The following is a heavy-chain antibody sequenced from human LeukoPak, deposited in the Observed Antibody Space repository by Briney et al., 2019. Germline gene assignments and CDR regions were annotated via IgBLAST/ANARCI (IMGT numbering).Heavy chain of an antibody. J-gene: IGHJ6*03. CDR1: GGTFRTFA. CDR2: IIPIFGIP. D-gene: IGHD6-25*01. CDR3: GLSGNYYYYYMDV. V-gene: IGHV1-69*01. Sequence: SVKASCKASGGTFRTFAISWVRQAPGQGLEWMGGIIPIFGIPDSAQKFQGRLTITADESTTTAYMELSSLRSDDTAIYYCGLSGNYYYYYMDVWGKGTTVTISS.